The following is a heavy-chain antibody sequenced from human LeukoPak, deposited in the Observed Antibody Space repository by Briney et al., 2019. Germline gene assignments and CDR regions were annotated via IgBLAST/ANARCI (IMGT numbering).Heavy chain of an antibody. V-gene: IGHV4-31*03. J-gene: IGHJ4*02. CDR2: IYYSGST. CDR1: GGSISSGGYY. Sequence: SETLSLTCTVSGGSISSGGYYWSWIRQHPGKGLEWIGYIYYSGSTYYNPSLKSRVTISVDTSKSQFSPKLSSVTAADTAVYYCARVGSYGYRYYFDYWGQGTLVTVSS. CDR3: ARVGSYGYRYYFDY. D-gene: IGHD5-18*01.